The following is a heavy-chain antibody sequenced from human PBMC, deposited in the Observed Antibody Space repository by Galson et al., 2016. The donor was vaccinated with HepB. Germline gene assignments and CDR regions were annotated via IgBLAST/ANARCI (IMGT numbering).Heavy chain of an antibody. CDR1: GFTFSDYY. Sequence: SLRLSCAASGFTFSDYYMSWIRQAPGKGLEWVSYISSSGSLIYYADSVKGRFTISRDNAKNSLYPQMNSLRAEDTAVYYCARGPFMITFGGVFFDYWGQGTLVTVSS. V-gene: IGHV3-11*01. CDR3: ARGPFMITFGGVFFDY. D-gene: IGHD3-16*01. J-gene: IGHJ4*02. CDR2: ISSSGSLI.